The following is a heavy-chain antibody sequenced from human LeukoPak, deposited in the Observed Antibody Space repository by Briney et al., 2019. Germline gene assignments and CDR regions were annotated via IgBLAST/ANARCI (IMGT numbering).Heavy chain of an antibody. D-gene: IGHD3-16*01. CDR2: IYTSGST. CDR3: ARDHTYGVFDY. J-gene: IGHJ4*02. Sequence: SQTLSLTCTVSGGSISSGSYYLSWIRQPAGKGLEWIGRIYTSGSTNYNPSLKSRVTISVDTSKNQFSLKLSSVTAADTAVYYCARDHTYGVFDYWGQGTLVTVSS. CDR1: GGSISSGSYY. V-gene: IGHV4-61*02.